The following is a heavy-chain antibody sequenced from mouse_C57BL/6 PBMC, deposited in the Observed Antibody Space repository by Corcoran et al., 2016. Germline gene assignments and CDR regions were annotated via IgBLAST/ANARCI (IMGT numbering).Heavy chain of an antibody. V-gene: IGHV3-6*01. Sequence: DVQLQESGPGLVKPSQSLSLTCSVTGYSIPSGYYWNWIRQFPGNKLEWMGYISYDGSNNYNPSLKNRISITRDTSKNQFFLKLNSVTTEDTATYYCARDLDGSSYGYWYFDVWGTGTTVTVSS. CDR3: ARDLDGSSYGYWYFDV. D-gene: IGHD1-1*01. J-gene: IGHJ1*03. CDR1: GYSIPSGYY. CDR2: ISYDGSN.